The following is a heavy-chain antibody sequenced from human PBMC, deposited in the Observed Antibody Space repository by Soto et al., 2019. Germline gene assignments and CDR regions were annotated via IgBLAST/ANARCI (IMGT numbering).Heavy chain of an antibody. CDR3: ATSTVTTDYYYYGMDV. D-gene: IGHD4-4*01. CDR1: GGSISSYY. V-gene: IGHV4-59*01. J-gene: IGHJ6*02. Sequence: PSETLSLTCTVSGGSISSYYWSWIRQPPGKGLEWIGYIYYSGSTNYNPSLKSRVTIPVDTSKNQFSLKLSSVTAADTAVYYCATSTVTTDYYYYGMDVWGQGTTVTVSS. CDR2: IYYSGST.